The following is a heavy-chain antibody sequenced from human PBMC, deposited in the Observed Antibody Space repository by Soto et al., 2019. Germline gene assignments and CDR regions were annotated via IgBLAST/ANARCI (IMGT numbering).Heavy chain of an antibody. V-gene: IGHV4-34*01. CDR1: GGSFSGYY. Sequence: SETLSLTCAVYGGSFSGYYWSWIRQPPGKGLEWIGEINHSGSTNYNPSLKSRVTISVDTSKNQFSLKLSSVTAADTAVYYCARGIRWRRGAAAGTNWFDPWGQGTLVTVPQ. D-gene: IGHD6-13*01. CDR2: INHSGST. CDR3: ARGIRWRRGAAAGTNWFDP. J-gene: IGHJ5*02.